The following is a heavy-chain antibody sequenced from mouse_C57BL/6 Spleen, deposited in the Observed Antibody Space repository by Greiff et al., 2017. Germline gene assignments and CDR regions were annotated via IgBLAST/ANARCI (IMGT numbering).Heavy chain of an antibody. CDR3: ARFYYGSSGFYFDY. D-gene: IGHD1-1*01. J-gene: IGHJ2*01. CDR1: GYSITSGYY. V-gene: IGHV3-6*01. Sequence: ESGPGLVKPSQSLSLTCSVTGYSITSGYYWNWIRQFPGNKLEWMGYISYDGSNNYNPSLKNRISITRDTSKNQFFLKLNSVTTEDTATYYCARFYYGSSGFYFDYWGQGTTLTVSS. CDR2: ISYDGSN.